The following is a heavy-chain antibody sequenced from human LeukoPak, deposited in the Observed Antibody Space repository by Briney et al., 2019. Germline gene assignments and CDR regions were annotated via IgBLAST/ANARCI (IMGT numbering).Heavy chain of an antibody. CDR2: ISSSGSTI. CDR1: GFTFSSYE. CDR3: ARSFGTGSMYYFDY. V-gene: IGHV3-48*03. D-gene: IGHD3-10*01. Sequence: GGSLRLSCAASGFTFSSYEMNWVRQAPGKGLEWVSYISSSGSTIYYADSVKGRFTISRDNSKNTLSLQMNSLRPDDTAAYFCARSFGTGSMYYFDYWGRGTLVTVSS. J-gene: IGHJ4*02.